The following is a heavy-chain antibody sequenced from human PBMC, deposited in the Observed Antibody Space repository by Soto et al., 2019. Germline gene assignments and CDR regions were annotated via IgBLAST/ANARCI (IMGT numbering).Heavy chain of an antibody. CDR3: AKASGESYPESRVFDQ. CDR1: GLTFSRYA. CDR2: IINTGGGT. Sequence: GGSLRLSCAVSGLTFSRYAMSWVRQAPGKGLEWVSAIINTGGGTLYADSVKARFTISRDNFKNTLYLQMNSLRAEDAAIYYCAKASGESYPESRVFDQWGQGTRVTVSS. V-gene: IGHV3-23*01. J-gene: IGHJ4*02. D-gene: IGHD1-26*01.